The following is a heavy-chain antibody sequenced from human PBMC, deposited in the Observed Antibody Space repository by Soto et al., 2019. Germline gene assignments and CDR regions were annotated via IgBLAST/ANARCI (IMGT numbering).Heavy chain of an antibody. J-gene: IGHJ5*02. CDR1: GFTFSSYG. CDR3: ATDQGIT. D-gene: IGHD3-10*01. V-gene: IGHV3-33*01. CDR2: IWYDGSDR. Sequence: GSLRLSCAASGFTFSSYGMHWVRQAPGKGLEWVAVIWYDGSDRYYADSVKGRFTISRDNSKNTLYLQMNSLTAEDTAVYYCATDQGITWGQGTLVTVS.